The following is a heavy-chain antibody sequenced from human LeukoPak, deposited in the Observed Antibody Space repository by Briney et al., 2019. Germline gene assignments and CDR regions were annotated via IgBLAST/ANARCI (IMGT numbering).Heavy chain of an antibody. CDR3: ARDCYYGSGSYCY. V-gene: IGHV4-34*01. Sequence: PSETLSLTCVGDGGSLRDHFWSWIRQPPGKTLEWIGEVNYWGNTNYSPSLKSRVTIPIDTSTKQISLRLNSVSAADTAVYYCARDCYYGSGSYCYWGQGTLVSVSS. J-gene: IGHJ4*02. CDR2: VNYWGNT. CDR1: GGSLRDHF. D-gene: IGHD3-10*01.